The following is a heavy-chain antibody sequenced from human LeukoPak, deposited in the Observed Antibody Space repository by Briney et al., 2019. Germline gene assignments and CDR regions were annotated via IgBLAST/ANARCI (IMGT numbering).Heavy chain of an antibody. Sequence: PGGSLRLSCAASGFTFSSYAMSWVRPAPGKGLEWVSAISGSGGSTYYADSVKGRFTISRDNSKNTLYLQMNSLRAEDTAVYYCAKHSSGWLYFDYWGQGTLVTVSS. J-gene: IGHJ4*02. CDR2: ISGSGGST. CDR3: AKHSSGWLYFDY. D-gene: IGHD6-19*01. CDR1: GFTFSSYA. V-gene: IGHV3-23*01.